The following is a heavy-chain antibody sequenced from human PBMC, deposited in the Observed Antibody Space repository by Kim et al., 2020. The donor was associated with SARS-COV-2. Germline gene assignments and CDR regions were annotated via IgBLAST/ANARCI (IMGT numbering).Heavy chain of an antibody. CDR3: ARGVDTAMVGYYYGMDV. J-gene: IGHJ6*02. Sequence: GGSLRLSCAASGFTFSSYAMHWVRQAPGKGLEWVAVISYDGSNKYYADSVKGRFTISRDNSKNTLYLQMNSLRAEDTAVYYCARGVDTAMVGYYYGMDVWGQGTTVTVSS. D-gene: IGHD5-18*01. V-gene: IGHV3-30*04. CDR2: ISYDGSNK. CDR1: GFTFSSYA.